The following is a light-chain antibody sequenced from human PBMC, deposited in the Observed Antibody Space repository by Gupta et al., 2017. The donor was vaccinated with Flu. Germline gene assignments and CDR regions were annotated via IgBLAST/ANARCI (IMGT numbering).Light chain of an antibody. Sequence: SYVLTQPPSVSVAPGQTARSTCGGNNIGSKSVHWYQQKPGQAPVLVVYDDSDRHSGSPERVSGSNSGNTATLTISRVEAGEEADYYCQVWENSIDHPWVFGGGTKLTVL. J-gene: IGLJ3*02. CDR3: QVWENSIDHPWV. CDR2: DDS. CDR1: NIGSKS. V-gene: IGLV3-21*02.